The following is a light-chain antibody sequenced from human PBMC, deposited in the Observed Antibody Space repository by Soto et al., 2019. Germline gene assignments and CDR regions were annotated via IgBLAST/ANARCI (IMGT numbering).Light chain of an antibody. CDR1: RTVDGNY. CDR3: QQRSNWPPIT. Sequence: PGERATLSCRASRTVDGNYLAWYHQKPGQAPRLLIHSASTRAPGIPDRFSASGSGTDFTLTISSLEPEDFAVYYCQQRSNWPPITFGQGTRLEIK. J-gene: IGKJ5*01. V-gene: IGKV3-11*01. CDR2: SAS.